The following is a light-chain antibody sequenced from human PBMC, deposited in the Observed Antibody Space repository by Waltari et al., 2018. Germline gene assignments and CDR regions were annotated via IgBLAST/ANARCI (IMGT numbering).Light chain of an antibody. CDR2: WGS. J-gene: IGKJ4*01. CDR3: MQALQTPLT. CDR1: TSLLHSNGKNY. V-gene: IGKV2-28*01. Sequence: IVMTQSPLSLPVTPGEPASIYCRSSTSLLHSNGKNYLDWFLQKPGQSPQLLMDWGSNRASGVHDRFSGSGSGTDFTLKISRVEAEDVGVYYCMQALQTPLTFGGGTKVEIK.